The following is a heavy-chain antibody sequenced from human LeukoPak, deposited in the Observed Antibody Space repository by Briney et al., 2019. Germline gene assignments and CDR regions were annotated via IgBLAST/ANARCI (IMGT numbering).Heavy chain of an antibody. CDR1: GFSFSSFD. V-gene: IGHV3-23*01. CDR2: IRASGGTT. Sequence: GGSLRLSCAASGFSFSSFDMSWVRQAPGKGLEWVSVIRASGGTTHYADSVKGRFTISRDNAKNPLYLQMDSLRAEDTALYYCAKGAWLDYWGQGALVTVSS. CDR3: AKGAWLDY. J-gene: IGHJ4*02.